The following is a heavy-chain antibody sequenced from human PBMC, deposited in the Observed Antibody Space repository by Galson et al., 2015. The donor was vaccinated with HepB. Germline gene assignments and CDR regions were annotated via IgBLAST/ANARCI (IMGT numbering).Heavy chain of an antibody. J-gene: IGHJ4*02. V-gene: IGHV4-34*01. CDR1: GGSFSGYY. Sequence: SETLSLTCAVYGGSFSGYYWSWIRQPPGKGLEWIGEIYHSGSTNYNPSLKSRVTISVDKSKNQFSLKLSSVTAADTAVYYCARGPARGWYILDYWGQGTLVTVSS. D-gene: IGHD6-19*01. CDR3: ARGPARGWYILDY. CDR2: IYHSGST.